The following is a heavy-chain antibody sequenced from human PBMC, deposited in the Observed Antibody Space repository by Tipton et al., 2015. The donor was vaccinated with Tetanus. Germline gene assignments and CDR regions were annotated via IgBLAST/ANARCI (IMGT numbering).Heavy chain of an antibody. D-gene: IGHD2-15*01. CDR1: GGSISSSSYY. V-gene: IGHV4-39*01. J-gene: IGHJ4*02. CDR2: IYYSGST. Sequence: TLSLTCTVSGGSISSSSYYWGWTRQPPGKGLEWIGSIYYSGSTYYNPPLKSRVTISVDTSKNQFSLKLSSVTAADTAVHYCARLSEYCSGGSCYYWGQGTLVTVSS. CDR3: ARLSEYCSGGSCYY.